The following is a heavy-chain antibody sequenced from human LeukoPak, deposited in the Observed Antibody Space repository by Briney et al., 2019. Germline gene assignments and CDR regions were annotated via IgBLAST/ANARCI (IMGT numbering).Heavy chain of an antibody. CDR1: GFTLSTYA. Sequence: PGGSLRLSCAASGFTLSTYAMRWVRQAPGKGLEWVAVITYIVSRTYYADSVKGRFTISRDNSKNTMYLQMNGLRAEGTAVYDLASDCSSKSSYSGRDFYYGMDVWGQGTTVTVSS. D-gene: IGHD2-2*01. J-gene: IGHJ6*02. CDR3: ASDCSSKSSYSGRDFYYGMDV. V-gene: IGHV3-30-3*01. CDR2: ITYIVSRT.